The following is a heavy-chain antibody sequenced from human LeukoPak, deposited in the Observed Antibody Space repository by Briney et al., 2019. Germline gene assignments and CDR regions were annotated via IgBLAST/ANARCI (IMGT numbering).Heavy chain of an antibody. Sequence: GGSLRLSCAASGFSFNSYEMHWVRQAPGKGLEWVSYISCGGSTTYYADSVKGRFTISRDNAKNSLYLQMNRLRAEDTAVYYCARDAPQVPNSGWVFDYFDYWGQGTLVTVSS. CDR1: GFSFNSYE. CDR3: ARDAPQVPNSGWVFDYFDY. J-gene: IGHJ4*02. CDR2: ISCGGSTT. V-gene: IGHV3-48*03. D-gene: IGHD5-12*01.